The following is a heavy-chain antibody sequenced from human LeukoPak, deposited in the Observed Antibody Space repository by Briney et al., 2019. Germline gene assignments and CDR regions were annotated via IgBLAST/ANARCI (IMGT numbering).Heavy chain of an antibody. CDR3: ARDLEGTNTREL. V-gene: IGHV1-69*04. CDR1: GGTFSSYA. Sequence: GSSVKVSCKASGGTFSSYAISWVRQAPGQGLEWMGRIIPILGIANYAQKFQGRVTITADKSTSTAYMELSSLRSEDTAVYYCARDLEGTNTRELWGQGTLVTASS. D-gene: IGHD2-8*01. CDR2: IIPILGIA. J-gene: IGHJ4*02.